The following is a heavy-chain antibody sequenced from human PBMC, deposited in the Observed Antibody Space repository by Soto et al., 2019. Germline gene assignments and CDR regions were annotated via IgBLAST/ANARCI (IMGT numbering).Heavy chain of an antibody. Sequence: QVPLVQSGAEVKKPGSSVKVSCKASGGTFSSYAISWVRQAPGQGLEWMGGIIPIFGTANYAQKFQGRVTITADESTSTAYMELSSLRSEDTAVYYCARALSYYYDSSGYLNWFDPWGQGTLVTVSS. J-gene: IGHJ5*02. V-gene: IGHV1-69*01. CDR1: GGTFSSYA. D-gene: IGHD3-22*01. CDR2: IIPIFGTA. CDR3: ARALSYYYDSSGYLNWFDP.